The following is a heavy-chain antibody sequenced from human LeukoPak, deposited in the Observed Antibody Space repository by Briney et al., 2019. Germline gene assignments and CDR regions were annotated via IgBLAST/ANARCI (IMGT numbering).Heavy chain of an antibody. CDR1: GFSSSTYT. CDR3: AKDLSGEYYFDY. J-gene: IGHJ4*02. CDR2: ISGSGDTT. V-gene: IGHV3-23*01. D-gene: IGHD3-10*01. Sequence: GGSLRPSCAASGFSSSTYTMGWVRQAPGKGLEWVSSISGSGDTTYYADSVKGRFTISRDNSKNTVYLQMNSLRAGDTAVYYCAKDLSGEYYFDYWGQGTLVTVSS.